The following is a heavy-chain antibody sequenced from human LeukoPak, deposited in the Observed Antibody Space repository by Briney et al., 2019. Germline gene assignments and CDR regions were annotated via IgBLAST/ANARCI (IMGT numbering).Heavy chain of an antibody. CDR1: GYTFRSYG. D-gene: IGHD6-13*01. V-gene: IGHV1-18*01. J-gene: IGHJ4*02. CDR3: ARDFAAAGTWGH. CDR2: ISAYNGNT. Sequence: GASVKVSCKASGYTFRSYGISWVRQAPGQGLEWMGWISAYNGNTNYAQKFKGRVTMTTDTSTSTAYMELRSLRSDDTAVYYCARDFAAAGTWGHWGQGTLVIVSS.